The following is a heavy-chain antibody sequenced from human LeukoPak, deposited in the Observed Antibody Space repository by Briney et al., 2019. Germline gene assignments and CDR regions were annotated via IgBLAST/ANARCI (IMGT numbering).Heavy chain of an antibody. CDR3: AARDYDSSDFDY. J-gene: IGHJ4*02. D-gene: IGHD3-22*01. CDR2: IRYDGSNK. Sequence: GGSLRLSCAASGFTFSSYGMHWVRQAPGKGLEWVAFIRYDGSNKYYADSVKGRFTISRDNSKNTLYLQMNSLRAEDTAVYYCAARDYDSSDFDYWGQGTLVTVSS. CDR1: GFTFSSYG. V-gene: IGHV3-30*02.